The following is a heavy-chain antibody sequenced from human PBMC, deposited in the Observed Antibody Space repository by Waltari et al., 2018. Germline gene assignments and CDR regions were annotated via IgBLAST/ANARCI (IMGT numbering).Heavy chain of an antibody. J-gene: IGHJ4*02. CDR2: MSYSGKT. Sequence: QLQVQESGPGLVKPSETLSLTCSVSGVSISTFNFYWVWIRQPPGKGLEWVGTMSYSGKTDSTPSLKSRVTISEDTSENQLSLKLTSVTAADTAVYYCVRHMIGSILTVWGQGTLVTVSS. CDR3: VRHMIGSILTV. CDR1: GVSISTFNFY. V-gene: IGHV4-39*01. D-gene: IGHD3-9*01.